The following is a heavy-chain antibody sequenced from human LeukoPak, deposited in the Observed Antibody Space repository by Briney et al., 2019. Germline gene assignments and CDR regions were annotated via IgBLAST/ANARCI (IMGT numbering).Heavy chain of an antibody. J-gene: IGHJ3*02. CDR3: ARVVGVLRFLEWFGDALDI. D-gene: IGHD3-3*01. CDR2: IYYSGST. CDR1: GGSISSGGYY. V-gene: IGHV4-31*03. Sequence: SKTLSLTCTVSGGSISSGGYYWSWIRQHPGKGLEWIGYIYYSGSTYYNPSLKSRVTISVDTSKNQFSLKLSSVTAADTAVYYCARVVGVLRFLEWFGDALDIWGQGTMVTVSS.